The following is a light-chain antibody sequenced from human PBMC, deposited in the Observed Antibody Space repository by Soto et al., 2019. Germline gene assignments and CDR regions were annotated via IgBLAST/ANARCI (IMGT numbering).Light chain of an antibody. Sequence: DIQMTQSPSSLSASVGDRVTITCRASQGIGSYLGWYQQKPGKAPNLLIYGASSLQSGVPSRFSASGSGTEFTLTISSLQPDDFATYYCQHYNSYSEAFGQGTKVDIK. CDR3: QHYNSYSEA. J-gene: IGKJ1*01. V-gene: IGKV1D-16*01. CDR2: GAS. CDR1: QGIGSY.